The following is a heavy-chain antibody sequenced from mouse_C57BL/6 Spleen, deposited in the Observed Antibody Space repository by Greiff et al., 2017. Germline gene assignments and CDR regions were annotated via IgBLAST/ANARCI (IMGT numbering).Heavy chain of an antibody. CDR1: GYTFTSYW. CDR3: ARGDYDGIDYAMDY. D-gene: IGHD2-4*01. V-gene: IGHV1-55*01. CDR2: LYPGSGST. Sequence: QVQLQQPGAELVKPGASVKMSCKASGYTFTSYWITWVKQRPGQGLEWIGDLYPGSGSTNYNETFKGKATLTVDTSSSTAYMQLSSLTSEDSAVYYCARGDYDGIDYAMDYWGQGTSVTVSS. J-gene: IGHJ4*01.